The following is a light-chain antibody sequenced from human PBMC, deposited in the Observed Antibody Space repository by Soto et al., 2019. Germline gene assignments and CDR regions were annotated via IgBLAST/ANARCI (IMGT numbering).Light chain of an antibody. CDR3: CSYTGSLTLV. CDR2: EAS. V-gene: IGLV2-23*01. CDR1: SSDVGSYSL. J-gene: IGLJ2*01. Sequence: QSALTQPASVSGSPGQSITISCTGTSSDVGSYSLVSWYQQHPGKAPQLIIYEASKRPSGVSNRFSASKSGYTASLTISGLLPEDEADYYCCSYTGSLTLVFGGGTKVTVL.